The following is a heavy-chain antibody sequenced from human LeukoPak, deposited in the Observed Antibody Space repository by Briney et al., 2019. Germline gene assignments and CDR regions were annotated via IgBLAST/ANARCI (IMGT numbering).Heavy chain of an antibody. Sequence: SETLSLTCAVYGGSFSGYYWSWIRQPPGKGLEWIGEINHSGSTNYNPSLKSRVTISVDTSRNQFSLKLSSVTAADTAVYYCARPWGGSAGYWGQGTLVTVSS. V-gene: IGHV4-34*01. CDR3: ARPWGGSAGY. CDR2: INHSGST. D-gene: IGHD5-12*01. CDR1: GGSFSGYY. J-gene: IGHJ4*02.